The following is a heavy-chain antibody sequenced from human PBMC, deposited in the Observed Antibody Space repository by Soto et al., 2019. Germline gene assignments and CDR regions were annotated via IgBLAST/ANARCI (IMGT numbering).Heavy chain of an antibody. CDR2: ISGSGGST. CDR3: AKDYSDIVATITFDY. CDR1: GFTFSSYA. Sequence: PGGSLRLSCAASGFTFSSYAMSWVRQAPGKGLEWVSAISGSGGSTYYADSVKGRFTISRDNSKNTLYLQMNSQRAEDTAVYYCAKDYSDIVATITFDYWGQGTLVTVSS. D-gene: IGHD5-12*01. V-gene: IGHV3-23*01. J-gene: IGHJ4*02.